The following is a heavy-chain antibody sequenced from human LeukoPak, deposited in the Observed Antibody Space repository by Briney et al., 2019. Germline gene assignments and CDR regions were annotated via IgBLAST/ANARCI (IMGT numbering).Heavy chain of an antibody. Sequence: PGGSLRLSCAASGFTFSSYGMHWVRRAPGKGLEWVAVISYDGSNKYYADSVKGRFTISRDNSKNTLYLQMNSLRAEDTAVYYCAKEKLDYWGQGTLVTVSS. J-gene: IGHJ4*02. CDR2: ISYDGSNK. D-gene: IGHD5-24*01. CDR1: GFTFSSYG. CDR3: AKEKLDY. V-gene: IGHV3-30*18.